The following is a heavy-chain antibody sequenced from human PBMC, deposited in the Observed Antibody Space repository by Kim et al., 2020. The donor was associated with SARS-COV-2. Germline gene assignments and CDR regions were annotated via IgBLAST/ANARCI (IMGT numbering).Heavy chain of an antibody. Sequence: SETLSLTCTVSGGSISSGGYYWSWIRQHPGKGLEWIGYIYYSGSTYYNPSLKSRVTISVDTSKNQFSLKLSSVTAADTAVYYCARDIIGYSYGPNWFDPWGQGTLVTVSS. CDR1: GGSISSGGYY. J-gene: IGHJ5*02. CDR2: IYYSGST. V-gene: IGHV4-31*03. D-gene: IGHD5-18*01. CDR3: ARDIIGYSYGPNWFDP.